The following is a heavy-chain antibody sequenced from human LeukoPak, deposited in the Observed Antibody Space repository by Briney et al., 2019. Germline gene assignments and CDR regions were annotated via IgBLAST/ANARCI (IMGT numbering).Heavy chain of an antibody. CDR1: GFTFSSYS. Sequence: PGGSLRLSCAASGFTFSSYSMNWVRQAPGKGLEWVSSISSSSSYIYYADSVEGRFTISRDNAKNSLYLQMNSLRAEDTAVYYCARDWEGSGSYNFDYWGQGTLVTVSS. CDR3: ARDWEGSGSYNFDY. J-gene: IGHJ4*02. CDR2: ISSSSSYI. V-gene: IGHV3-21*01. D-gene: IGHD1-26*01.